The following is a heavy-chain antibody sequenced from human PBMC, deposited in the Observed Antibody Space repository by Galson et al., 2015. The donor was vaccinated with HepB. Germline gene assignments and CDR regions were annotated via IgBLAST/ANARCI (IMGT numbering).Heavy chain of an antibody. D-gene: IGHD3-22*01. V-gene: IGHV7-4-1*02. CDR1: GYTFTSYA. Sequence: SVKVSCKASGYTFTSYAMSWVRQAPGQGLEWMGWINTNTGNPTYAQGFTGRFVFSLDTSVSTAYLRISSLKAEDTAMYYCARAEGSGYYYVDYWGQGTLVTVSS. CDR2: INTNTGNP. J-gene: IGHJ4*02. CDR3: ARAEGSGYYYVDY.